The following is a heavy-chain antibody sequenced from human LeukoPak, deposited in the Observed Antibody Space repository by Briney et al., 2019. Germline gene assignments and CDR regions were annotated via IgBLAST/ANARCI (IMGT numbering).Heavy chain of an antibody. D-gene: IGHD1-1*01. Sequence: SETLSLTCTVSGVTISSYYWSWIRQPPGKGLEWIGYIYHSGSTNYNASLKSRVTMSVDTSKNQFSLKLSSVTAAETAVYYSASAGGGNDKFVYWGQGALVTVSP. V-gene: IGHV4-59*01. J-gene: IGHJ4*02. CDR2: IYHSGST. CDR1: GVTISSYY. CDR3: ASAGGGNDKFVY.